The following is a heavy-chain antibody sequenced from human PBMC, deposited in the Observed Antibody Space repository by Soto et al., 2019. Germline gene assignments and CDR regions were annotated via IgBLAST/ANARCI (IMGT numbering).Heavy chain of an antibody. CDR1: GGPFSSYA. CDR2: ITPMFGAP. Sequence: QVQLVQSGAEVKKPGSSVKVSCTASGGPFSSYAINWVRQAPGQGLEWMGVITPMFGAPHYEQNFKGRITITAAKSSNTAYLELSSLTSGDTAVYFCARVFAGRGFAPWGPGTLVTVAS. J-gene: IGHJ5*02. V-gene: IGHV1-69*06. CDR3: ARVFAGRGFAP. D-gene: IGHD3-10*02.